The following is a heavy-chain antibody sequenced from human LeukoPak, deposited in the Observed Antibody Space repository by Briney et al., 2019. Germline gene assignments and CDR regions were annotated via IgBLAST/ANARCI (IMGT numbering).Heavy chain of an antibody. V-gene: IGHV3-48*01. CDR3: ATEYRRSSGRAFDI. CDR1: GFTFSSYN. Sequence: GGSLRLSCAASGFTFSSYNMNWVRQAPGKGLEWVSYISSGSSTIYYADSVEGRFTISRDNAKNSLYLQMNSLRAEDTAVYYCATEYRRSSGRAFDIWGQGTMVIVSS. J-gene: IGHJ3*02. D-gene: IGHD6-6*01. CDR2: ISSGSSTI.